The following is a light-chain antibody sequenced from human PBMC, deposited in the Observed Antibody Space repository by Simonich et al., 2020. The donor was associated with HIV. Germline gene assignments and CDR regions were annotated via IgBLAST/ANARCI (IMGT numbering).Light chain of an antibody. J-gene: IGLJ2*01. CDR3: NSYAGSNNVV. Sequence: QSALTQPPSASGSPGQSVTISCTGTSSDVGTYNYVSWSQQYPGKAPKLMIYEVSKRPSGVPDRFSGSKSGNTASLTVSGLQAEDEADYYCNSYAGSNNVVFGGGTKLTVL. V-gene: IGLV2-8*01. CDR2: EVS. CDR1: SSDVGTYNY.